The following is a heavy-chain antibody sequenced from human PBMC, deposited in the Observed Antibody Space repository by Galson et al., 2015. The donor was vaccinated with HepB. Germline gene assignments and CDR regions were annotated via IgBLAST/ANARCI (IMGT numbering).Heavy chain of an antibody. D-gene: IGHD6-19*01. J-gene: IGHJ2*01. CDR1: GYTFTSYA. CDR2: INTNTGNP. CDR3: ARVSHLAVAVPPGPYWYFDL. V-gene: IGHV7-4-1*02. Sequence: SVKVSCKASGYTFTSYAMNWVRQAPGQGLEWMGWINTNTGNPTYAQGFTGRFVFSLDTSVSTAYLQISSLKAEDTAVYYCARVSHLAVAVPPGPYWYFDLWGRGTLVTVSS.